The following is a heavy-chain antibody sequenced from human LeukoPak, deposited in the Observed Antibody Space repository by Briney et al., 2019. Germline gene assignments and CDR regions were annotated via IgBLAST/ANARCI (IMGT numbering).Heavy chain of an antibody. CDR3: ARDPGYCTNGLCDY. D-gene: IGHD2-8*01. CDR2: IYCSGNT. CDR1: GYSISSGYY. Sequence: PSETLSLTCTVSGYSISSGYYWGWIRQPPGKGLEWIGSIYCSGNTYYNPSLKSRVTISVDTSKNQFSLKLSSVTAADTAVYYCARDPGYCTNGLCDYWGQGTLVTVSS. V-gene: IGHV4-38-2*02. J-gene: IGHJ4*02.